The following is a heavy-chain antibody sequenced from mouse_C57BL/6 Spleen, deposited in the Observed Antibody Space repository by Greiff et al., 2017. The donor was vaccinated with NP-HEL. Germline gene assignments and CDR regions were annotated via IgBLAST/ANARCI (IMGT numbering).Heavy chain of an antibody. V-gene: IGHV5-17*01. CDR2: ISSGSSTI. D-gene: IGHD2-14*01. CDR1: GFTFSDYG. J-gene: IGHJ3*01. CDR3: ARPGGTPFAY. Sequence: EVKLVESGGGLVKPGGSLKLSCAASGFTFSDYGMHWVRQAPEKGLEWVAYISSGSSTIYYADTVKGRFTISRDNAKNTLFLQMTSLRSEDTAMYYCARPGGTPFAYWGQGTLVTVSA.